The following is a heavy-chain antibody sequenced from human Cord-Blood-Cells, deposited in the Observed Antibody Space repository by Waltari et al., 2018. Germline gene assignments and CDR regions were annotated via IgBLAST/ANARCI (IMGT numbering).Heavy chain of an antibody. CDR1: GFTFSSYE. D-gene: IGHD1-7*01. CDR3: ARGLTGTTTPSFDY. Sequence: EVQLVESGGGLVQPGGSLRLSCAASGFTFSSYEMNWVRQAPGKVLEWVSYISSSGSTIYYADSVKGRFTISRDNAKNSLYLQMNSLRAEDTAVYYCARGLTGTTTPSFDYWGQGTLVTVSS. J-gene: IGHJ4*02. V-gene: IGHV3-48*03. CDR2: ISSSGSTI.